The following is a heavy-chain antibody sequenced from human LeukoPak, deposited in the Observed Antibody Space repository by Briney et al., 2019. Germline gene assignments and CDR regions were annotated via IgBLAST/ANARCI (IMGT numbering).Heavy chain of an antibody. CDR1: GGSISSGGYY. V-gene: IGHV4-31*03. CDR2: IYYSGST. D-gene: IGHD6-13*01. Sequence: SETLSLTCTVSGGSISSGGYYWSWIRQHPGKGLEWIGYIYYSGSTYYNPSLKSRVTISVDTSKNQFSLKLSSVTAADTAVYYCAREGRSSWYGPNYFDYWGQGTLVTVSS. J-gene: IGHJ4*02. CDR3: AREGRSSWYGPNYFDY.